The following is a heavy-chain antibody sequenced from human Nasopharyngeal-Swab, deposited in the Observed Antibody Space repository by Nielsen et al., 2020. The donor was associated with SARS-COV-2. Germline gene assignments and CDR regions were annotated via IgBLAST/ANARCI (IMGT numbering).Heavy chain of an antibody. D-gene: IGHD1-1*01. V-gene: IGHV3-33*01. Sequence: WIRQPPGKGLEWVAVIWYDGSNKYYADSVKGRFTISRDNSKNSLYLQMNILRAEDTAVYYCARGVRYNWNPDAFDIWGQGTMVTVSS. CDR2: IWYDGSNK. CDR3: ARGVRYNWNPDAFDI. J-gene: IGHJ3*02.